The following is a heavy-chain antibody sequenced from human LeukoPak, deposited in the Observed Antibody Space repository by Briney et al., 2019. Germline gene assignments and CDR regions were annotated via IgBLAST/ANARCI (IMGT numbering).Heavy chain of an antibody. CDR3: ARYGFSSVWQGGWHAFDI. Sequence: GASVKVSCKASGYTFTSYYMHWVRQAPGQGLEWMGIINPTTGDITCAQKFQGRVTMTRDVSTSTVYMDLSSLRSEDTAVYYCARYGFSSVWQGGWHAFDIRGQGTLVIVSS. CDR2: INPTTGDI. J-gene: IGHJ3*02. CDR1: GYTFTSYY. D-gene: IGHD6-25*01. V-gene: IGHV1-46*01.